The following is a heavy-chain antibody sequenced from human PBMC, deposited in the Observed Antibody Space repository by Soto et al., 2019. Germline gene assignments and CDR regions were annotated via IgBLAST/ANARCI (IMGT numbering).Heavy chain of an antibody. D-gene: IGHD3-3*01. CDR2: IIPIFGTA. CDR1: GGTFSSYA. Sequence: QVQLVQSGAEVKKPGSSVKVSCKASGGTFSSYAISWVRQAPGQGLERMGGIIPIFGTANYAQKFQGRVTITADESTSTAYMELSSLRSEDTAVYYCARTYYDFWSGYYQSNYYYYGMDVWGQGTTVTVSS. CDR3: ARTYYDFWSGYYQSNYYYYGMDV. V-gene: IGHV1-69*01. J-gene: IGHJ6*02.